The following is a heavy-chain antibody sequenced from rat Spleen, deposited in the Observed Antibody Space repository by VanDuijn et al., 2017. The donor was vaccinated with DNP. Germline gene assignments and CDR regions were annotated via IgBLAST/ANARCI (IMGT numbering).Heavy chain of an antibody. CDR1: GFSLTSYH. CDR3: TRDDYGSYWDY. Sequence: QVQLKESGPGLVRPSETLSLTCTVSGFSLTSYHVSWVRQPPGKGLEWMGVIWDDGSTAYKSALKSRLSISRDTSKSQVFLKMNSLQTEDTAIYYCTRDDYGSYWDYWGQGVMVTVSS. D-gene: IGHD1-3*01. J-gene: IGHJ2*01. V-gene: IGHV2-32*01. CDR2: IWDDGST.